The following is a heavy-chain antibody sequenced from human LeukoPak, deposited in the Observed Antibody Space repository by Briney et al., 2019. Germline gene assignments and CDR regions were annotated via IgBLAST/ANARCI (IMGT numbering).Heavy chain of an antibody. CDR1: EFTFDDYV. V-gene: IGHV3-9*01. CDR3: ARSSGSYDGYYGVEV. D-gene: IGHD6-19*01. J-gene: IGHJ6*02. Sequence: GGSLRLSCGVSEFTFDDYVIHWIRQGPGKGLEWVAAMSWTSGSIAYADSVKGRFNIFRDNAQSSLYLQMNSLRAEDTAFYYCARSSGSYDGYYGVEVWGQGTTVIVSS. CDR2: MSWTSGSI.